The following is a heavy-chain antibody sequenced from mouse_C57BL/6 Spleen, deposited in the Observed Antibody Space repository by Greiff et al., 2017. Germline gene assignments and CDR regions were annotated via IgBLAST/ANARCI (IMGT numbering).Heavy chain of an antibody. CDR2: IHPNSGST. CDR1: GYTFTSYW. J-gene: IGHJ1*03. V-gene: IGHV1-64*01. D-gene: IGHD2-5*01. Sequence: VQLQQPGADLVKPGASVKLSCKASGYTFTSYWMHWVRQRPGQGLEWIGMIHPNSGSTNNNEKFKSKATLTVDKSSSTAYMQLSSLKSEDSAVYYCARPYSNYDWYFDVWGTGTTVTVSS. CDR3: ARPYSNYDWYFDV.